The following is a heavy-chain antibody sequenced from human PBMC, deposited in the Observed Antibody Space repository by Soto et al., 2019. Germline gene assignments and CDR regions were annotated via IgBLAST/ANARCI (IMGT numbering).Heavy chain of an antibody. J-gene: IGHJ3*01. Sequence: SVKVSWKASGGTFGRNAINWVRQAPGQGLEWMGGIIPMFGTANHAQKFRDRIVITADESTNTAYLELNSLRYEDTAIYYCARPQGSGWRFNALDFWGQGTVVTVSS. V-gene: IGHV1-69*13. CDR1: GGTFGRNA. CDR2: IIPMFGTA. D-gene: IGHD6-19*01. CDR3: ARPQGSGWRFNALDF.